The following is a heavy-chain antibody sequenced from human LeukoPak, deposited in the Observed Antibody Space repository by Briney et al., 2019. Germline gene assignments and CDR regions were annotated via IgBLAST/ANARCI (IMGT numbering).Heavy chain of an antibody. CDR3: ARLNGNYYRFDC. V-gene: IGHV4-39*01. CDR2: IYYSGST. CDR1: GGSISSSNYY. Sequence: SETLSLTCTVSGGSISSSNYYWGWIRQPPGKGLEWIGTIYYSGSTYYNPSLKSRVTISVDTSRNQFSLKLSSVTAADTAVYYCARLNGNYYRFDCWGQGIPVTVSS. D-gene: IGHD1-26*01. J-gene: IGHJ4*02.